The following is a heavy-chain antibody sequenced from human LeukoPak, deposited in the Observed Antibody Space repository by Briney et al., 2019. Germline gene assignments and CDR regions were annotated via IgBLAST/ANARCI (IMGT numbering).Heavy chain of an antibody. V-gene: IGHV1-2*02. CDR1: GYTFSGYY. CDR3: TRGKISGDDFDY. CDR2: INPNSGGT. D-gene: IGHD7-27*01. J-gene: IGHJ4*02. Sequence: ASVKVSCKASGYTFSGYYMHWVRQAPGQGPEWMGWINPNSGGTNYPRNFQGRVTMTRDTSISTAYMELSRLRSDDTAVYYCTRGKISGDDFDYWGQGTLVTVSS.